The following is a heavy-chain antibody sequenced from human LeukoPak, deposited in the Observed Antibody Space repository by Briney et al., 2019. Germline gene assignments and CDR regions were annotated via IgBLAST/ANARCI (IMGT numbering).Heavy chain of an antibody. CDR1: GGSISSSSYY. V-gene: IGHV4-39*01. J-gene: IGHJ5*02. D-gene: IGHD3-22*01. CDR2: IYYSGST. Sequence: SETLSLTCTVSGGSISSSSYYWGWIRQPPGKGLVWIGSIYYSGSTYYNPSLKSRVTISVDTSKNQFSLKLSSVTAADTAVYYCARHARDYYDSSPWGQGTLVTVSS. CDR3: ARHARDYYDSSP.